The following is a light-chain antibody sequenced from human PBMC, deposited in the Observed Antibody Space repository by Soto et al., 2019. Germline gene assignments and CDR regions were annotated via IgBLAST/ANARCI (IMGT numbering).Light chain of an antibody. Sequence: VMTQSPAILSVSPGERAILSCKASESVSTSLAWYQQLPGQTPRLLIYHASTRATGVPARFSGSGSGTEFTLTISSLQSEDFAVYYCQQYNTWPRFGQGTKVEIK. V-gene: IGKV3-15*01. CDR2: HAS. CDR3: QQYNTWPR. CDR1: ESVSTS. J-gene: IGKJ1*01.